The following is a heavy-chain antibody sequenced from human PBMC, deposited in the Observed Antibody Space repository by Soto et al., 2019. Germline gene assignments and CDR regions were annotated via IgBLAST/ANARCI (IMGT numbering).Heavy chain of an antibody. D-gene: IGHD5-12*01. J-gene: IGHJ4*02. CDR1: GGTFSNHA. CDR3: ATDQTREGTYDGNSLDY. V-gene: IGHV1-69*12. Sequence: QVQVVQSGAEVKRPGSSVKVSCTASGGTFSNHAINWVRQAPGQGLEWMGVIIPIFGTTDYAQEFQGRVSFTADESTNTAYMELSSLRSEDTAMYYCATDQTREGTYDGNSLDYWGQGTLITVSS. CDR2: IIPIFGTT.